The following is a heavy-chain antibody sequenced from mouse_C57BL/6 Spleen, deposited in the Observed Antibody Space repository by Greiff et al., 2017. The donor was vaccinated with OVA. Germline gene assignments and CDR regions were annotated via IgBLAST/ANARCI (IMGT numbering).Heavy chain of an antibody. CDR1: GYSFTGYY. Sequence: GYSFTGYYMNWVKQSPEKSLEWIGEINPSTGGTTYNQKFKAKATLTVDKSSSTAYMQLKSLTSEDSAVYYCARSPGDYDKGFAYWGQGTLVTVSA. D-gene: IGHD2-4*01. CDR2: INPSTGGT. CDR3: ARSPGDYDKGFAY. V-gene: IGHV1-42*01. J-gene: IGHJ3*01.